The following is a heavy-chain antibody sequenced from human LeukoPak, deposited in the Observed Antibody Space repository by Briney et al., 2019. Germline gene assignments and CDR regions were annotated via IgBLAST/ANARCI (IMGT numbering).Heavy chain of an antibody. D-gene: IGHD7-27*01. V-gene: IGHV1-8*01. CDR3: ARGPPPWGYDY. Sequence: GGSVTGSCKGSGYTFTSYDFNWVRQAAGQRGEGMGWMSHNSGDTGYAQKFQDRVTMTRTTSISTAYMELSSLRSDDTAVYYCARGPPPWGYDYWAREPWSPSPQ. CDR1: GYTFTSYD. J-gene: IGHJ4*02. CDR2: MSHNSGDT.